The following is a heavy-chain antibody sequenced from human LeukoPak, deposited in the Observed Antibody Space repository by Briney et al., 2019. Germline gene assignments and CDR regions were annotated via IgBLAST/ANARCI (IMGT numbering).Heavy chain of an antibody. V-gene: IGHV4-59*08. CDR1: GVSLSSDY. Sequence: SETLPLTCTVSGVSLSSDYWSWIRQPPGKGLEWIGSIYYSGSTNYNPSLKSRVTISVDTSKNQFSLKLSSVTAADTAVYYCARSMVTTSPDWIDPWGQGTLVTVSS. J-gene: IGHJ5*02. CDR2: IYYSGST. CDR3: ARSMVTTSPDWIDP. D-gene: IGHD4/OR15-4a*01.